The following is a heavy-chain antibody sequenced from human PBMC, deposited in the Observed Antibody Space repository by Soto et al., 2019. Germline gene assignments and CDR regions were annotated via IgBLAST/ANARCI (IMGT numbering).Heavy chain of an antibody. J-gene: IGHJ4*02. CDR3: VSTSLVVAAATREDY. Sequence: EVQLVESGGGLVQPGGSLRLSCAASGFTFSSYWMHWVRQAPGKGLVWVSRINSDGSSTSYADSVKGRFTISRDNAKNRLYLQMNSLRAEDTAVYYCVSTSLVVAAATREDYWGQGTLVTVSS. D-gene: IGHD2-15*01. CDR2: INSDGSST. CDR1: GFTFSSYW. V-gene: IGHV3-74*01.